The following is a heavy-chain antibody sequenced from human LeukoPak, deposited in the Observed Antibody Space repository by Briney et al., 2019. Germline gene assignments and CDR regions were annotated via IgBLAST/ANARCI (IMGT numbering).Heavy chain of an antibody. CDR3: AGAQSGSYLGNWFDP. D-gene: IGHD1-26*01. Sequence: ASVKVSCKTSGYTFTSYYINWVRQAPGQGLEWMGLIDPSGGSTSYAQNFQGRVTMTRDTSTSTVYMELSALRSEDTALYYCAGAQSGSYLGNWFDPWGQGTLVTVSS. J-gene: IGHJ5*02. CDR1: GYTFTSYY. CDR2: IDPSGGST. V-gene: IGHV1-46*01.